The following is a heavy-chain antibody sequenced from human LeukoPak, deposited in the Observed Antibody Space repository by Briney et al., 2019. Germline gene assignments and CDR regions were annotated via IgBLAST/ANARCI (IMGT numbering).Heavy chain of an antibody. CDR1: GFTFSSYA. Sequence: PGGSLRLSCAASGFTFSSYAMHWVRQAPGKGLEWVAVISYDGGNKYYADSVKGRFTISRDNSKNTLYLQMNSLRPEDTAVYYCARDRQQSYFDYWGQGTLVTVSS. V-gene: IGHV3-30-3*01. CDR2: ISYDGGNK. D-gene: IGHD6-13*01. J-gene: IGHJ4*02. CDR3: ARDRQQSYFDY.